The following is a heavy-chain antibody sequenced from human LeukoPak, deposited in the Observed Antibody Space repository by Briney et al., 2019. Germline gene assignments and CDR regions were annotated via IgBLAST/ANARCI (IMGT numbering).Heavy chain of an antibody. Sequence: GGSLRLSCAASGXTVSSYYVTWVRQAPGKGLEWVSVIYSGGNRYYADSVKGRVAISRDNPKNTVFLQMNSVRAEDTAVYYCARSYSNHLFGMDVWGQGTTVTVSS. CDR2: IYSGGNR. J-gene: IGHJ6*02. CDR3: ARSYSNHLFGMDV. V-gene: IGHV3-66*01. CDR1: GXTVSSYY. D-gene: IGHD4-11*01.